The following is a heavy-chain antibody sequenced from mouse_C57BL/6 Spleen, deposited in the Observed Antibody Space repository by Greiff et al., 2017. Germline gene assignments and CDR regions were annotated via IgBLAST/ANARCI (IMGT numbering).Heavy chain of an antibody. D-gene: IGHD2-1*01. V-gene: IGHV10-1*01. CDR1: GFSFNTYA. J-gene: IGHJ1*03. Sequence: EVMLVESGGGLVQPKGSLKLSCAASGFSFNTYAMNWVRQAPGKGLEWVARIRSKSNNYATYYADSVKDRFTISRDDSESMLYLQMNNLKTEDTAVYYCVRKGYGNLWYFDVWGTGTTVTVSS. CDR3: VRKGYGNLWYFDV. CDR2: IRSKSNNYAT.